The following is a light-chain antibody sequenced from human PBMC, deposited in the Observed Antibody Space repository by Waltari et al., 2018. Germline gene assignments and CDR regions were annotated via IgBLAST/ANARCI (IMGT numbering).Light chain of an antibody. CDR1: TLVAKY. CDR3: QTWDSNVI. V-gene: IGLV3-1*01. J-gene: IGLJ2*01. Sequence: SYDLTQPPSVSVAPGQPATITCSGVTLVAKYVSWYHLRPGQSPVMVIYQDVKRPSDIPERFSGSISGDTATLTISGTQAMDEADYYCQTWDSNVIFGGGTKLTVL. CDR2: QDV.